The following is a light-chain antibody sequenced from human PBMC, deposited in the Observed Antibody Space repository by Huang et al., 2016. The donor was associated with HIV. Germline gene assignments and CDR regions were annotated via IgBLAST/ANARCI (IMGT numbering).Light chain of an antibody. J-gene: IGKJ3*01. Sequence: DIQMTQSPSSLSASVGDRVTITCQANQDISNSLNWYQQKPGKAPKLLIYEASNLEAGVPSRFSGGGSGTDFTFTISSLQPGDIATYYCQQYDNLPFTFGPGTKVDIK. CDR2: EAS. CDR1: QDISNS. CDR3: QQYDNLPFT. V-gene: IGKV1-33*01.